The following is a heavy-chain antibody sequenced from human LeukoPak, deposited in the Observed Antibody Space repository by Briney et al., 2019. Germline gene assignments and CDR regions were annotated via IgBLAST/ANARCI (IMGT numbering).Heavy chain of an antibody. CDR1: GGSFSGYY. Sequence: PSETLSLTCAVYGGSFSGYYWSWIRQPPGKGLEWIGEINHSGSTNYNPSLKSRVTISVDTSKNQFSLKLSSVTAADTAVYYCARGPYDIVVVPAAIAGFDYWGQGTLVTVSS. D-gene: IGHD2-2*01. CDR3: ARGPYDIVVVPAAIAGFDY. CDR2: INHSGST. V-gene: IGHV4-34*01. J-gene: IGHJ4*02.